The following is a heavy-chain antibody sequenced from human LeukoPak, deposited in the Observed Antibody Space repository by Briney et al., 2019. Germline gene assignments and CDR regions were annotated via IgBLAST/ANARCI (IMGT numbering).Heavy chain of an antibody. V-gene: IGHV1-18*01. Sequence: GASVKVSCKASGYTFTSYGISWVRQAPGQGLEWTGWISAYNGNTNSAQKLQGRVTMTTDTSTSTAYMELRSLRSDDTAVYYCARDQGSDVLWWSLQPDYFDYWGQGTLVTVSS. D-gene: IGHD2-21*01. J-gene: IGHJ4*02. CDR3: ARDQGSDVLWWSLQPDYFDY. CDR2: ISAYNGNT. CDR1: GYTFTSYG.